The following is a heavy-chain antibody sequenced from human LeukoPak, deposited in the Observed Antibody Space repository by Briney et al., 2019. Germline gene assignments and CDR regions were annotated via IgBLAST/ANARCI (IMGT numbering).Heavy chain of an antibody. J-gene: IGHJ3*02. CDR1: GYTFTSYG. D-gene: IGHD2-2*01. CDR3: ARDLGYCSSTSCFHDAFDI. CDR2: ISAYNGNT. V-gene: IGHV1-18*01. Sequence: PAASVKVSCKASGYTFTSYGISWVRQAPGQGLEWKGWISAYNGNTNYAQKLQGRVTMTTDTSTSTAYMELRSLRSDDTAVYCCARDLGYCSSTSCFHDAFDIWGQGTMVTVSS.